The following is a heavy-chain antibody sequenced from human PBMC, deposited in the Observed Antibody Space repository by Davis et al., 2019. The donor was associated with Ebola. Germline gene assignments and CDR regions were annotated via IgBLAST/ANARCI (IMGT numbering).Heavy chain of an antibody. CDR1: GYTFTGYY. V-gene: IGHV1-2*02. D-gene: IGHD3-3*01. CDR3: ARDFGTLAAYGMDV. J-gene: IGHJ6*02. CDR2: INPNSGGT. Sequence: ASVKVSCKASGYTFTGYYMHWVRQAPGQGLEWMGWINPNSGGTNYAQKFQGRVTMTRDTSISTAYMELSRLRSDDTAVYYCARDFGTLAAYGMDVWGQGTTVTVSS.